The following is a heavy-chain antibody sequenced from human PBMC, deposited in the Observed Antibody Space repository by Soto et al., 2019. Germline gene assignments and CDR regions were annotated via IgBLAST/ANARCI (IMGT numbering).Heavy chain of an antibody. D-gene: IGHD1-26*01. V-gene: IGHV3-21*02. Sequence: EVQLVESGGGLVKPGGSLRLSCAASGFTFSGHTMNWVRQAPGKGLEWVSSISSISTYIYYADSVRGRFPISRDNAKNSLYLQMNSLRAEDTAVYYCVRTADSSYAEVFDYWGQGTLVTVSS. CDR1: GFTFSGHT. CDR3: VRTADSSYAEVFDY. CDR2: ISSISTYI. J-gene: IGHJ4*02.